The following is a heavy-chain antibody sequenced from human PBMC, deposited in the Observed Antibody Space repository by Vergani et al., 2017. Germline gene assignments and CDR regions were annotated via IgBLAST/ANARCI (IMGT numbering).Heavy chain of an antibody. Sequence: EVQLVQSGAEVKKPGESLKISCKGSGYSFTSYWIGWVRQMPGKGMEWMGIIYPGYSDTRYSPSFQGQVTISADKSISTAYLQLSSLKASDTAMYYCARSSGWTTPYFDYWGQGTLVTVSS. J-gene: IGHJ4*02. D-gene: IGHD6-19*01. CDR2: IYPGYSDT. CDR3: ARSSGWTTPYFDY. V-gene: IGHV5-51*01. CDR1: GYSFTSYW.